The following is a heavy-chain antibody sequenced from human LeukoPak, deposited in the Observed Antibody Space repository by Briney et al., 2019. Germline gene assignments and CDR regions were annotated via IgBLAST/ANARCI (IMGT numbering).Heavy chain of an antibody. V-gene: IGHV1-69*04. D-gene: IGHD6-19*01. CDR3: ARASLEAVASLKP. CDR2: IIPILGLA. CDR1: GSTFSSYA. Sequence: ASVKVSCKASGSTFSSYALSWVRQAPGQGLEWMGRIIPILGLANYAQKFQGRVTITADKSTSTVYMELSSLRSEDTAVYYCARASLEAVASLKPWGQGTLVTVSS. J-gene: IGHJ5*02.